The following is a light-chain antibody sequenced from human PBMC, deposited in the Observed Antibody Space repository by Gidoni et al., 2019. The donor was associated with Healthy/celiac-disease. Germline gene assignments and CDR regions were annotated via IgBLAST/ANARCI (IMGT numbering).Light chain of an antibody. V-gene: IGKV1-33*01. Sequence: DIQMTQSPSSLSASVGDRVTITCQASQDISNYLNWYQQKPGKAPQLLIYDASNLETGGPSRFSGSGSGTDFTFTISSLQPEDLATYYCQPYDHLSLTFGGGTKVEIK. CDR3: QPYDHLSLT. CDR2: DAS. CDR1: QDISNY. J-gene: IGKJ4*01.